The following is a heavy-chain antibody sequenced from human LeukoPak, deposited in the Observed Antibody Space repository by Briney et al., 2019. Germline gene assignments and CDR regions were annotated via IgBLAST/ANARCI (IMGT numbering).Heavy chain of an antibody. J-gene: IGHJ3*02. CDR2: ISSDGNTK. V-gene: IGHV3-30-3*01. CDR3: ARRRIVGSTDDAFDI. CDR1: GFTFSSYA. D-gene: IGHD1-26*01. Sequence: PGGSLRLSCAASGFTFSSYAMHWVRQAPGKGLEWAAVISSDGNTKYYADSVKGRFTISRDNSNNTLYLQMNSLRADDTAIYYRARRRIVGSTDDAFDIWGQGTMVTLSS.